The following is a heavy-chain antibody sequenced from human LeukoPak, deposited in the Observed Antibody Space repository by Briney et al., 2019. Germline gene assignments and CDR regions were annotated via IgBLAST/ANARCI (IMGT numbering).Heavy chain of an antibody. Sequence: GGSLRLSCAASGFXFTSYAISWVRQAPGKGLEWVSSIGAGGGSTYYADSVKGRLTISRDDSKNTLYVQMNSLRAEDTAVYYCARLRGGWYFGLWGRGTLVTVSS. D-gene: IGHD3-10*01. J-gene: IGHJ2*01. CDR1: GFXFTSYA. CDR3: ARLRGGWYFGL. V-gene: IGHV3-23*01. CDR2: IGAGGGST.